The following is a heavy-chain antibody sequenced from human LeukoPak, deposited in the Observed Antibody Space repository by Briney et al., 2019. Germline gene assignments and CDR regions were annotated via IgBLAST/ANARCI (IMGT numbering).Heavy chain of an antibody. V-gene: IGHV4-39*01. CDR2: VYYTGST. CDR3: ARGSYISSTWYYFDY. D-gene: IGHD6-13*01. CDR1: GGSISSGSYH. Sequence: SETLSLTCTVSGGSISSGSYHWGWIRQPPGKGLEWIGNVYYTGSTYYNPSLKSRVTITSKNQFSLKLISVTAADTAVYYCARGSYISSTWYYFDYWGLGTLVTVSS. J-gene: IGHJ4*02.